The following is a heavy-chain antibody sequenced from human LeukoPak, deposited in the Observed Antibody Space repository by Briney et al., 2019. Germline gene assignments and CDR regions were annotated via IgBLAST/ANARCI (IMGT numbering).Heavy chain of an antibody. CDR2: ISAYNGNT. CDR3: ARRNKSGWDY. J-gene: IGHJ4*02. D-gene: IGHD6-19*01. Sequence: GASVKVSCKASGYTFTGYYMHWVRQAPGQGLEWMGWISAYNGNTNYAQKLQGRVTMTTDTSTSTAYMELRSLRSDDTAVYYCARRNKSGWDYWGQGTLVTVSS. CDR1: GYTFTGYY. V-gene: IGHV1-18*04.